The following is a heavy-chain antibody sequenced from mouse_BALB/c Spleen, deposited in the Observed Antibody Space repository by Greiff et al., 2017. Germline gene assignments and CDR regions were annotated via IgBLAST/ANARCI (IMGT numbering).Heavy chain of an antibody. V-gene: IGHV3-8*02. J-gene: IGHJ4*01. Sequence: EVMLVESGPSLVKPSQTLSLTCSVTGDSITSGYWNWIRKFPGNKLEYMGYISYSGSTYYNPSLKSRISITRDTSKNQYYLQLNSVTTEDTATYYCASRGLRRTYYYAMDYWGQGTSVTVSS. CDR3: ASRGLRRTYYYAMDY. D-gene: IGHD2-2*01. CDR2: ISYSGST. CDR1: GDSITSGY.